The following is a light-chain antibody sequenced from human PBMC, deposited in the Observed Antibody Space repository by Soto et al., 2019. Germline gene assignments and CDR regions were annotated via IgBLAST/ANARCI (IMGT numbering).Light chain of an antibody. CDR1: QSISSW. Sequence: DIQMTQSPSTLSASVGDRVTITCRASQSISSWLAWYQQKPGKAPKLLIYKASSLESGVPSRFSGSGSGTEFTLTISSLQPDDFATYYCQHYNSYSALTFVQGNKVEIK. V-gene: IGKV1-5*03. CDR2: KAS. J-gene: IGKJ1*01. CDR3: QHYNSYSALT.